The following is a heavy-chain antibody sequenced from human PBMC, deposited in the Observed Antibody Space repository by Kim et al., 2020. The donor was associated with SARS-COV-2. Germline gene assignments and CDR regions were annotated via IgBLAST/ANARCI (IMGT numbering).Heavy chain of an antibody. CDR2: ISSESTTI. Sequence: GGSLRLSCAASGFTFRTYTMNWVRQAPGKGLEWVSYISSESTTIHYSDSVKGRFTVSRDNAKNSLSLLMNSLRDEDTAVYYCVRESADAFDIWGQGTMV. J-gene: IGHJ3*02. CDR3: VRESADAFDI. CDR1: GFTFRTYT. V-gene: IGHV3-48*02.